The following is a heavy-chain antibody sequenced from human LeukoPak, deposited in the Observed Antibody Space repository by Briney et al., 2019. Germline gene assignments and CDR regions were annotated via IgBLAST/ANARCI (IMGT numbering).Heavy chain of an antibody. J-gene: IGHJ4*02. V-gene: IGHV7-4-1*02. CDR1: GYTFTGYY. CDR2: INTNTGNP. Sequence: GASVKVSCKASGYTFTGYYMHWVRQAPGQGLEWMGWINTNTGNPTYAQGFTGRFVFSLDTSVSTAYLQISSLKAEDTAVYYCARVLQYYDILTGLGYWGQGTLVTVSS. CDR3: ARVLQYYDILTGLGY. D-gene: IGHD3-9*01.